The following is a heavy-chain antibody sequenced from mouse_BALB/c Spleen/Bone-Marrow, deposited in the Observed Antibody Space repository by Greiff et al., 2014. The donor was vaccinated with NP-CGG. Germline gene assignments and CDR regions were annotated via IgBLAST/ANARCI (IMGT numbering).Heavy chain of an antibody. J-gene: IGHJ3*01. CDR1: GFTFSDYY. CDR2: ISNGGGST. D-gene: IGHD2-2*01. CDR3: ARQGIYYGYDPFAY. Sequence: GGGLVQPGGSLKLSCATSGFTFSDYYMYWVRQTPEKRLEWVAYISNGGGSTYYPDTVKGRFTISRDNAKNTLYLQMSRLKSEDTAMYYCARQGIYYGYDPFAYWGQGTLVTVS. V-gene: IGHV5-12*02.